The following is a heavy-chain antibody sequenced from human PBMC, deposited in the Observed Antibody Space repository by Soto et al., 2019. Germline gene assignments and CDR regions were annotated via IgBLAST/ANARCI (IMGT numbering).Heavy chain of an antibody. Sequence: SETLSLTCTVSGASISGYHWGWIRQPPGKGLEWIGYMSYSGSTNYSPSLKSRVTMSVDTSKNQFSLKLNSVTAADTAMYYCARAFSFDWYKYYFDYWGQGPLVTVS. D-gene: IGHD1-1*01. CDR2: MSYSGST. CDR1: GASISGYH. J-gene: IGHJ4*02. V-gene: IGHV4-59*08. CDR3: ARAFSFDWYKYYFDY.